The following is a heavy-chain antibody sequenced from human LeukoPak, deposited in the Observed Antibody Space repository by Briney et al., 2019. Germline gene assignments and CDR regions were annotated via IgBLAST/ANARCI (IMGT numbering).Heavy chain of an antibody. Sequence: PSETLSLTCTVSGDSITSDTYYWNWIRQPAGKGLEWIGRIYTSGSTNYNPSLKSRVSISVDTSKNQFSLKLSSVTAADTAVYYCATSGWYLLPGVYWGQGTLVTVSS. CDR1: GDSITSDTYY. D-gene: IGHD6-19*01. CDR2: IYTSGST. CDR3: ATSGWYLLPGVY. V-gene: IGHV4-61*02. J-gene: IGHJ4*02.